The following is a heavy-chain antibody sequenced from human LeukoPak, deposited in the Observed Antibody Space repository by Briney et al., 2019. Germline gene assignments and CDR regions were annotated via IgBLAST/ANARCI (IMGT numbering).Heavy chain of an antibody. CDR1: GFTFSDYY. J-gene: IGHJ4*02. D-gene: IGHD3-10*01. CDR3: AREAPSDGSGGIDY. CDR2: IYSGGST. Sequence: GGSLRLSCAASGFTFSDYYMSWVRQAPGKGLEWVSVIYSGGSTYYADSVKGRFTISRDNSKSTLYLQMNSLRAEDTAVYYCAREAPSDGSGGIDYWGQGTLVTVSS. V-gene: IGHV3-66*01.